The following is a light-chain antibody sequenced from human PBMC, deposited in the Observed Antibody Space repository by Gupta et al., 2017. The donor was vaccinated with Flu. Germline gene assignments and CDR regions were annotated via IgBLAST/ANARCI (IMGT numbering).Light chain of an antibody. CDR2: GDN. J-gene: IGLJ3*02. V-gene: IGLV1-40*01. Sequence: RVTISCTGTSSNIGAGFDVYWYQQLQGTVTKLLVVGDNKRPSGVPDRFAGSKAGSSASLATTGLQGEDEADYYCQYYDLYRSWVFGGGTRLTVL. CDR1: SSNIGAGFD. CDR3: QYYDLYRSWV.